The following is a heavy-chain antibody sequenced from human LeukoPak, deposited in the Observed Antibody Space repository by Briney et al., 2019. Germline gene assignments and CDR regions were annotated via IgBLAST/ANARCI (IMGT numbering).Heavy chain of an antibody. Sequence: ASVKVSCKASGYAFRNYGISWVRQAPGQWLEWMGWISAYNGNTNYAQRFQDRVTMTTDTSMSTVYMELRSLRSDDTAVYYCARDGGYYYDSSGSLTPAYYFDYWGQGTLVTVSS. V-gene: IGHV1-18*04. CDR1: GYAFRNYG. CDR3: ARDGGYYYDSSGSLTPAYYFDY. J-gene: IGHJ4*02. D-gene: IGHD3-22*01. CDR2: ISAYNGNT.